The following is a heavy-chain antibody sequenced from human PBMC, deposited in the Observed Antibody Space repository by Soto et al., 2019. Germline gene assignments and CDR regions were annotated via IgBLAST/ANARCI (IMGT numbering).Heavy chain of an antibody. D-gene: IGHD6-6*01. V-gene: IGHV1-18*01. Sequence: ASVKVSCKASGYTFTSYGISWVRQAPGQGLEWMGWISAYNGNTNYAQKLQGRVTMTTDTSTSTAYMELRSLRFDDTAVYYCARDAPYSSSPFYGMDVWGQGTTVTVSS. J-gene: IGHJ6*02. CDR2: ISAYNGNT. CDR1: GYTFTSYG. CDR3: ARDAPYSSSPFYGMDV.